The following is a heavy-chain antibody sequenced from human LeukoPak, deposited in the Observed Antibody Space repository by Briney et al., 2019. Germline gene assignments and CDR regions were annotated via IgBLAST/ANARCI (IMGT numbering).Heavy chain of an antibody. V-gene: IGHV3-23*01. Sequence: PGGSLRLSCAASGFTFSSYGMNWVRQAPGKGLEWVSGIGVGGTTYYADSVKGRFTISRDTSKSTLSLQMNSLRAEDTAVYYCAKTQGYYDCWGQGTLATVSS. CDR3: AKTQGYYDC. J-gene: IGHJ4*02. D-gene: IGHD3-22*01. CDR2: IGVGGTT. CDR1: GFTFSSYG.